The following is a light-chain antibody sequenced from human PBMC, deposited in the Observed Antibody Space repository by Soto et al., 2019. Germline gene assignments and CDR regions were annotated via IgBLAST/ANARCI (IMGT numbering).Light chain of an antibody. J-gene: IGKJ5*01. CDR3: QQYNNWPFS. CDR2: DVS. V-gene: IGKV3-15*01. CDR1: QGVTTN. Sequence: VMTQSPATLSVSPWERVTLSCRAGQGVTTNFAWYQQKSGQSPRLLIYDVSTRATGVPARFSGTGSETDFTLTISGLQSEDSAVYFCQQYNNWPFSFGQGTRLEIK.